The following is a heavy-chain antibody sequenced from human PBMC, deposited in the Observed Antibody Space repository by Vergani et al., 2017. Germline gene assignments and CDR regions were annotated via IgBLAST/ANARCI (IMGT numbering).Heavy chain of an antibody. J-gene: IGHJ5*02. D-gene: IGHD6-19*01. CDR3: ARDRLSHNWFDP. CDR2: ISSSNSTI. V-gene: IGHV3-48*04. Sequence: EVQLVESGGGLVQPGGSLRLSCAASGFTVSSYSMNWVRQAPGKGLEWVSYISSSNSTIYYADSVKGRFTISRDNAKNSLYLQMNSLRAEDTAVYYCARDRLSHNWFDPWGQGTLVTVSS. CDR1: GFTVSSYS.